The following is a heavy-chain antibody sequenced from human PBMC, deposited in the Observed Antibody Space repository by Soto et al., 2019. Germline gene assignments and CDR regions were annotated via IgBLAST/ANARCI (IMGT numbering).Heavy chain of an antibody. D-gene: IGHD5-12*01. CDR1: GGSISTSTYY. J-gene: IGHJ4*02. V-gene: IGHV4-39*01. CDR2: ISYSGST. Sequence: PSETLSLTCTVSGGSISTSTYYWGWIRQPPGKGLEWIGTISYSGSTYYNPSLKSRVTISVDTSRNQFSLKLTSVTAADTAVYYCARQERYDRRLDYWGQGTLVTVSS. CDR3: ARQERYDRRLDY.